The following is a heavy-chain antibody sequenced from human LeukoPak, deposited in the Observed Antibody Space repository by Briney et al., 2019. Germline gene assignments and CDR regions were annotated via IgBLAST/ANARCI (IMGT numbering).Heavy chain of an antibody. J-gene: IGHJ4*02. CDR1: GRSISSSSDY. CDR2: IYYSGST. V-gene: IGHV4-39*01. D-gene: IGHD5-18*01. CDR3: ASRGYSYGLDY. Sequence: SETLSLTCTVSGRSISSSSDYWGWIRQPPGKGLEWIGSIYYSGSTYYNPSLKSRVTISVDTSKNQFSLKLSSVTAADTAVYYCASRGYSYGLDYWGQGTLVTVSS.